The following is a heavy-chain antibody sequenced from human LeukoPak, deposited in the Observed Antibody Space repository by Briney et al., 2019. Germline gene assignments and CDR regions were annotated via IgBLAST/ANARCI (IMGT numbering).Heavy chain of an antibody. J-gene: IGHJ6*03. Sequence: KASETLSLTCAVYGGSFSGYYWSWIRQPPGKGLEWIGEINHSGSTNYNPSLKSRVTISVDTSKNQFSLKLSSVTAADTAVYYCASPTVTTDYYYYMDVWGKGTTVTVSS. CDR2: INHSGST. D-gene: IGHD4-17*01. CDR3: ASPTVTTDYYYYMDV. V-gene: IGHV4-34*01. CDR1: GGSFSGYY.